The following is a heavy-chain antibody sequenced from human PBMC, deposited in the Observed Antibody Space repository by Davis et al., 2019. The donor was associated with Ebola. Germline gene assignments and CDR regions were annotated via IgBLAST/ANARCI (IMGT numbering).Heavy chain of an antibody. CDR2: IHQSGST. CDR1: GESFSAYY. Sequence: PSETLSLTCAVYGESFSAYYWNWIRQSPGKGLEWLGEIHQSGSTNYNPSLKSRVTMSMDSSKNQFSLKLNSLTAADTAVYYCARGAPLHLWKYSYYYMDVWGIGATVTVSS. CDR3: ARGAPLHLWKYSYYYMDV. J-gene: IGHJ6*03. V-gene: IGHV4-34*01. D-gene: IGHD5-24*01.